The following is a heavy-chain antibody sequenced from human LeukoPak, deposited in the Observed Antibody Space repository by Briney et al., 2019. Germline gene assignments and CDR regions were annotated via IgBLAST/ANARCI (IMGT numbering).Heavy chain of an antibody. CDR3: ARDRIAAAGRGYYYMDV. CDR1: GYTFTGYY. D-gene: IGHD6-13*01. Sequence: ASVKVSCKASGYTFTGYYMHWVRQAPGQGLEGMGWINPNSVGTNYAQKFQGRVTMTRDTSISTAYMQLSRLRSDDTAVYYCARDRIAAAGRGYYYMDVWGKGTTVTVSS. V-gene: IGHV1-2*02. CDR2: INPNSVGT. J-gene: IGHJ6*03.